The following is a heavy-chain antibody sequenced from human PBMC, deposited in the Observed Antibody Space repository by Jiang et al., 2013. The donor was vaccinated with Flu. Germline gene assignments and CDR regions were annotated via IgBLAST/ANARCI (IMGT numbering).Heavy chain of an antibody. CDR1: GYTFTSYD. D-gene: IGHD5-12*01. J-gene: IGHJ6*02. Sequence: VQLVESGAEVKKPGASVKVSCKASGYTFTSYDINWVRQATGQGLEWMGWINPNSGTTGYAEKFQGRVTMTRNTSTKTAYMELSSLTSDDTAVYFCAKGTSTVATVTYAYYGMDVWGQGTTVTVSS. CDR3: AKGTSTVATVTYAYYGMDV. CDR2: INPNSGTT. V-gene: IGHV1-8*01.